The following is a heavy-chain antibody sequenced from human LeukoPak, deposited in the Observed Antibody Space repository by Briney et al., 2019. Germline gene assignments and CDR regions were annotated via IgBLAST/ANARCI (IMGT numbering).Heavy chain of an antibody. CDR3: ARGRSSGYYFDY. V-gene: IGHV3-11*04. J-gene: IGHJ4*02. Sequence: GGSLRLSCAASGFTFSDYYMNWIRQALGKGLEWVSYIRSSGSTIYYADSAKGRFTISRDNAKNSLYLQMNSLRAEDTAVYYCARGRSSGYYFDYWGQGTLVTVSS. CDR1: GFTFSDYY. CDR2: IRSSGSTI. D-gene: IGHD3-22*01.